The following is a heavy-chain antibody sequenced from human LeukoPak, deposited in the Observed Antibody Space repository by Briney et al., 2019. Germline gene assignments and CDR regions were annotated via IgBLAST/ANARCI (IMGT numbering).Heavy chain of an antibody. D-gene: IGHD2-2*03. J-gene: IGHJ3*02. Sequence: ASVKVSCKASGYTFTGYYMHWVRQAPGQGLEWMGWINPNSGGTNYAQKFQGRVTMTRDTSISTAYMELSRLRSDDTAVYYCARGQVDIVVVPAARGRAFDIWGQGTMVTVSS. CDR1: GYTFTGYY. CDR2: INPNSGGT. CDR3: ARGQVDIVVVPAARGRAFDI. V-gene: IGHV1-2*02.